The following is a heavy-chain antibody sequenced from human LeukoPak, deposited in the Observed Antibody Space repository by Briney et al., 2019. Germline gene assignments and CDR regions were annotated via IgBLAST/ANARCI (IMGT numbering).Heavy chain of an antibody. CDR1: GFTFSSYS. CDR2: ISSSSSYI. Sequence: GSLRLSCAASGFTFSSYSMNWVRQAPGKGLEWVSSISSSSSYIYYADSVKGRFTISRDNAKNSLYLQMNSLRAEDTAVYYCARPPHKIAVAGTDVDYWGQGTLVTVSS. CDR3: ARPPHKIAVAGTDVDY. V-gene: IGHV3-21*01. J-gene: IGHJ4*02. D-gene: IGHD6-19*01.